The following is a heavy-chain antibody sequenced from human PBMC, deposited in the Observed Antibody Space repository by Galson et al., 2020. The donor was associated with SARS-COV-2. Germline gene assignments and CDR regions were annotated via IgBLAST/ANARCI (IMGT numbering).Heavy chain of an antibody. J-gene: IGHJ4*02. CDR1: GGSISSYY. Sequence: ETSETLSLTCTVSGGSISSYYWSWIRQPPGKGLEWIGYIHDSGSTNYNPSLKSRVTTSVDTSKNQFSLNLNSVTAADTAVYYCARHGLVAGTSHFDDWGQGTLVTVSS. V-gene: IGHV4-59*08. D-gene: IGHD6-19*01. CDR3: ARHGLVAGTSHFDD. CDR2: IHDSGST.